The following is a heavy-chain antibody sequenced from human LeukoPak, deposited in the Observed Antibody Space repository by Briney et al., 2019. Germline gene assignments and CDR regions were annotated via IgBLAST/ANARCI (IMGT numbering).Heavy chain of an antibody. CDR2: IRSKANSYAT. V-gene: IGHV3-73*01. CDR1: GFTFSGSA. J-gene: IGHJ4*02. D-gene: IGHD6-19*01. CDR3: TRLGPGIAVAGSDY. Sequence: GGSLRLYCAASGFTFSGSAMHWVRQASGKGLERVGGIRSKANSYATAYAASVKGRFTISRDDSKNTAYLQMNSLKTDDTAVYYCTRLGPGIAVAGSDYWGQGTLVTVSS.